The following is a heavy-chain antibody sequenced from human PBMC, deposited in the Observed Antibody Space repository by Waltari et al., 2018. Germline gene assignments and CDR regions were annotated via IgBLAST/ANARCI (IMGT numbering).Heavy chain of an antibody. D-gene: IGHD6-13*01. CDR2: IYYSGST. Sequence: QVQLQESGPGLVKPSETLSLTCTVSGGSISSYYWSWIRQPPGKGLEWIGYIYYSGSTNYNPSLKSRVTISVDTSKNQFSLKLSSVTAADTAVYYCAGWDSSSWFSTASWFDPWGQGTLVTVSS. CDR3: AGWDSSSWFSTASWFDP. V-gene: IGHV4-59*01. J-gene: IGHJ5*02. CDR1: GGSISSYY.